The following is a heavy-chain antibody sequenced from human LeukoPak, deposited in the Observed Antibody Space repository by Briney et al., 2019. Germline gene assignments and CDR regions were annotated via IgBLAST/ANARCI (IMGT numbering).Heavy chain of an antibody. J-gene: IGHJ4*02. CDR1: GYTLTDHD. CDR2: INAGNGNT. V-gene: IGHV1-3*01. D-gene: IGHD3-22*01. Sequence: ASVKVSCKASGYTLTDHDIHWVRQAPGQRLEWMGWINAGNGNTKYSQKFQGRVTITRDTSASTAYMELSSLRSEDTAVYYCARGRNYYDSSGYYDYWGQGTLVTVSS. CDR3: ARGRNYYDSSGYYDY.